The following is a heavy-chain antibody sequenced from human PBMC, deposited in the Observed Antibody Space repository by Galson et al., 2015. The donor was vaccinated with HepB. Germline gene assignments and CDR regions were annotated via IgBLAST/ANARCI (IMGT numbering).Heavy chain of an antibody. J-gene: IGHJ4*02. V-gene: IGHV3-23*01. CDR3: AKDRVVGATGGAYYFDY. CDR1: GFTFSSYA. Sequence: SLRLSCAASGFTFSSYAMSWVRQAPGKGLEWVSAISGSGGSTYYADSVKGRFTISRDNSKNTLFLQMNSLRAEDTAVYYCAKDRVVGATGGAYYFDYWGQGTLVTVSS. D-gene: IGHD1-26*01. CDR2: ISGSGGST.